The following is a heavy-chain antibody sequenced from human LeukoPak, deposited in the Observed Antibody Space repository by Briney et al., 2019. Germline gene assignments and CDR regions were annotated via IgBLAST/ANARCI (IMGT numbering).Heavy chain of an antibody. J-gene: IGHJ4*02. CDR1: GYTFTSYY. V-gene: IGHV1-46*01. CDR2: INPSGGST. Sequence: ASMKVSCKASGYTFTSYYMHWVRQAPGQGLEWMGIINPSGGSTSYAQKFQGRVTMTRDTSTSTVYMELSSLRSEDTAVYYCARSPGYSGYDSRFDYWGQGTLVTVSS. CDR3: ARSPGYSGYDSRFDY. D-gene: IGHD5-12*01.